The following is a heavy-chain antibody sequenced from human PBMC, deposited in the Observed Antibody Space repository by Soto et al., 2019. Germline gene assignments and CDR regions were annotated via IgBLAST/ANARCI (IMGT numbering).Heavy chain of an antibody. J-gene: IGHJ4*02. Sequence: EVQLVESGGGLIQPGGSLRLSCAVSGFTVSNNYMSWVRQAPGKGLEGVSVIYSGGYTAYGDSVKGRFTISRDNSKNTINLQINSMRAEAAAVFYGASQRGGGGYWGQGTLVTVSS. D-gene: IGHD6-25*01. V-gene: IGHV3-53*01. CDR3: ASQRGGGGY. CDR2: IYSGGYT. CDR1: GFTVSNNY.